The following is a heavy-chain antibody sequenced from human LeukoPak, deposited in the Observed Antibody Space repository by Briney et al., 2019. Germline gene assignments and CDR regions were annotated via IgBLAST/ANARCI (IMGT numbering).Heavy chain of an antibody. CDR2: ISITGSST. V-gene: IGHV3-11*04. D-gene: IGHD2-8*01. J-gene: IGHJ6*03. Sequence: GGSLRLSCAASGFSFSDYHMSWIRQAPGKGLEWVSYISITGSSTYYAESVKGRFTISRDNAENSLYLQMNSLRAEDSAVYYCARDPSSTIGPLLMVYKSDSYMDVWGKGTTVTVSS. CDR1: GFSFSDYH. CDR3: ARDPSSTIGPLLMVYKSDSYMDV.